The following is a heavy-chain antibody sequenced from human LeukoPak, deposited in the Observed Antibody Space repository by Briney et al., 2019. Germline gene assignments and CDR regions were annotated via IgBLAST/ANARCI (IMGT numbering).Heavy chain of an antibody. V-gene: IGHV4-61*02. CDR1: GGSINSGNYY. D-gene: IGHD3-10*01. J-gene: IGHJ4*02. Sequence: SQTLSLTCTVSGGSINSGNYYWSWIRQPAGKGLEWIGRIHTSGSTNYNPSLKSRVTMSVDTSKNQFSLKLSSVTAADTAVYYCARNYRFYGSGSYYFDYWGQGTLVTVSS. CDR3: ARNYRFYGSGSYYFDY. CDR2: IHTSGST.